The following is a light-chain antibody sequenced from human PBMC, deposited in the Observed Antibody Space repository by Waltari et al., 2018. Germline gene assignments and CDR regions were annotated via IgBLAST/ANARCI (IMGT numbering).Light chain of an antibody. Sequence: EMTQSPDSLPVSLGERATINCKSGQSVLYNFNNKNYLAWFQLKPGQPPKLLIRWASTREPGVPDRFSGSGSGTDFTLTISSLQTEDVAVYYCQQYLTLPYSFGQGTKLEIK. J-gene: IGKJ2*03. V-gene: IGKV4-1*01. CDR3: QQYLTLPYS. CDR2: WAS. CDR1: QSVLYNFNNKNY.